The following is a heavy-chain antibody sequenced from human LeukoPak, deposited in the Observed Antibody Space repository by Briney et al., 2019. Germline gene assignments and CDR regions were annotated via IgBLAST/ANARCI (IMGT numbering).Heavy chain of an antibody. CDR2: IYTSGST. CDR3: ARVSCTSASCPYYYYMDV. V-gene: IGHV4-4*07. J-gene: IGHJ6*03. D-gene: IGHD2-8*02. CDR1: GVSISPYY. Sequence: SETLSLTCTVSGVSISPYYWSWIRQPAGKGLEWIGRIYTSGSTNYNPSLKSRVTMSIDTSKNQFSLKLTSVTAADTAVYHCARVSCTSASCPYYYYMDVWGKGTTVTVSS.